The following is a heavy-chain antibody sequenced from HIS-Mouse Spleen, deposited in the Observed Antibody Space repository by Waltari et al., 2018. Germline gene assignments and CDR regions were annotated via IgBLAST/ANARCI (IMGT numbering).Heavy chain of an antibody. CDR3: AKGLHIVVVTAILDY. V-gene: IGHV3-23*01. CDR2: SGGST. D-gene: IGHD2-21*02. J-gene: IGHJ4*02. Sequence: SGGSTYYADSVKGRFTISRDNSKNTLYLQMNSLRAEDTAVYYCAKGLHIVVVTAILDYWGQGTLVTVSS.